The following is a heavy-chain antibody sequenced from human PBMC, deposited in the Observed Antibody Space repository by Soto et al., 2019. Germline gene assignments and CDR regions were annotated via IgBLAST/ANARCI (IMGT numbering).Heavy chain of an antibody. D-gene: IGHD3-9*01. CDR1: GYKFSSYA. Sequence: ASVKVSCKASGYKFSSYAIHWVRQAPGQRLEWMGWINVGNGNTKYSQKFHDRVTIIRDTSADTAYMEVSSLRSEDTAVYYCARSEEKYNDVLTGMDLYYYYLGMDVWGQGTTVTVSS. V-gene: IGHV1-3*01. J-gene: IGHJ6*02. CDR2: INVGNGNT. CDR3: ARSEEKYNDVLTGMDLYYYYLGMDV.